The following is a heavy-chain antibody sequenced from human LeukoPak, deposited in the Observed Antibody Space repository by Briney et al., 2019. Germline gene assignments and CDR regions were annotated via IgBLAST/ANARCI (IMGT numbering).Heavy chain of an antibody. D-gene: IGHD4-23*01. CDR3: ARDGSHMYYGGKDYYYYYMDV. J-gene: IGHJ6*03. Sequence: ASVKVSCKASGYTFTSYGISWVRQAPGQGLEWMGWISAYNGNTNYAQKLQGRVTMTTDTSTSTAYMELRSLRSDDTAVYYCARDGSHMYYGGKDYYYYYMDVWGKGTTVTVSS. CDR2: ISAYNGNT. V-gene: IGHV1-18*01. CDR1: GYTFTSYG.